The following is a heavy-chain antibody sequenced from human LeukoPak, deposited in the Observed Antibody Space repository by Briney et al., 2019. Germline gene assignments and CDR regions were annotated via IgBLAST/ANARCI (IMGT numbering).Heavy chain of an antibody. Sequence: ASVKVSCKASGYTFTGYYMHWVRQAPGQGLEWMGLINPNSGGTNYAQKFQGRVTMTRDTSISTAYMELSRLRCDDTAVYYCARVGDQNYYGSGSYYGYWGQGTMVTVSS. J-gene: IGHJ4*02. CDR2: INPNSGGT. CDR3: ARVGDQNYYGSGSYYGY. CDR1: GYTFTGYY. D-gene: IGHD3-10*01. V-gene: IGHV1-2*02.